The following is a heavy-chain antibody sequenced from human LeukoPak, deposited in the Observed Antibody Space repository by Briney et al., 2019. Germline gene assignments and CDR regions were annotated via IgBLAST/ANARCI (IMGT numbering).Heavy chain of an antibody. J-gene: IGHJ6*03. Sequence: GGSLRLSCAASGFTFSSYAMYWVRQAPGKGLEYVSTISSNGGTTHYANSVKGRFTISRDNSKNTLYLQMGSLRAEDMAVYYCATGNSLAGKYYYYMDVWGQGTMVTVSS. D-gene: IGHD6-19*01. V-gene: IGHV3-64*01. CDR1: GFTFSSYA. CDR2: ISSNGGTT. CDR3: ATGNSLAGKYYYYMDV.